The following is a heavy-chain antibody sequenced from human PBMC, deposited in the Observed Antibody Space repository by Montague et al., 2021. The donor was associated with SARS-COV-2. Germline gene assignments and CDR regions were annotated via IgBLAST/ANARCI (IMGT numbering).Heavy chain of an antibody. V-gene: IGHV4-4*02. CDR1: DGSISSPNW. D-gene: IGHD3-16*01. Sequence: SETLSLTCAVSDGSISSPNWWNWVRQPPGKGLEWIGEIYYTGNTKYNPSLKRRVTIFIDKSKNHFSLQLSSVTAADTAVYYCARGGTYHYGMDVWGQGTTVAVSS. CDR3: ARGGTYHYGMDV. J-gene: IGHJ6*02. CDR2: IYYTGNT.